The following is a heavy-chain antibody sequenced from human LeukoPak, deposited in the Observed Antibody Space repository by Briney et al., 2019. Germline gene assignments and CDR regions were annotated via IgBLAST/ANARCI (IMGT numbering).Heavy chain of an antibody. CDR2: IYPGDSDT. CDR1: GYTFSSYW. J-gene: IGHJ4*02. D-gene: IGHD3-3*01. V-gene: IGHV5-51*01. CDR3: ARQNDFRLDY. Sequence: GASLKISCKGSGYTFSSYWIGWVRQMPGKGLEWMGIIYPGDSDTRYSPSLQGQVTISVDTSIGTAYLQWSSLKASDTAIYYCARQNDFRLDYWGQGTLVTVSS.